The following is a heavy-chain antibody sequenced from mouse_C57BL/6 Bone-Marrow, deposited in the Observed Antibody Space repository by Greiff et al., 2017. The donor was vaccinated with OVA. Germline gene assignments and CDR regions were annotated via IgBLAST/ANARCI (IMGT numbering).Heavy chain of an antibody. CDR2: ITTGISDT. CDR3: TREGWLCDYAMDY. CDR1: GYTFTSYW. J-gene: IGHJ4*01. V-gene: IGHV1-5*01. D-gene: IGHD2-3*01. Sequence: VQLIESGPVLARPGASVKLSCTPSGYTFTSYWMHWVTQSPGQGLDWIWSITTGISDTNYKQTLKGQAKLTAVNSASTVYMERSSLTNEDSAVYYCTREGWLCDYAMDYWGKGTSVTVSS.